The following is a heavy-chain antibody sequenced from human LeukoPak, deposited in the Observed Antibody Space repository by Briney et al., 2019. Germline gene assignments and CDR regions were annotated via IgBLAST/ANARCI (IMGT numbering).Heavy chain of an antibody. D-gene: IGHD1-7*01. J-gene: IGHJ4*02. Sequence: PGGSLRLSCAASGFTFSSSAMSWVRQVPGKGLYWVSAISGSGTGTYYADSVKGRFTISRDNSKNTLYLQMNSLRAEDTAVYCCAKEGGTGTRFDYWGQGTLVTVSS. V-gene: IGHV3-23*01. CDR2: ISGSGTGT. CDR3: AKEGGTGTRFDY. CDR1: GFTFSSSA.